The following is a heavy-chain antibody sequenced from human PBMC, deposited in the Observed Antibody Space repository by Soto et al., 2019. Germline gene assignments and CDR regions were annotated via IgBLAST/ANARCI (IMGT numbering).Heavy chain of an antibody. Sequence: GASVKVSCKASGYTFTSYGISWVRQATGQGLEWMGWISAYNGNTNYAQKLQGRVTMTTDTSTSTAYMELRSLRSDDTAVYYCARGTSYGSGSYDFDYWGQGTLVTVSS. J-gene: IGHJ4*02. CDR3: ARGTSYGSGSYDFDY. D-gene: IGHD3-10*01. CDR1: GYTFTSYG. CDR2: ISAYNGNT. V-gene: IGHV1-18*01.